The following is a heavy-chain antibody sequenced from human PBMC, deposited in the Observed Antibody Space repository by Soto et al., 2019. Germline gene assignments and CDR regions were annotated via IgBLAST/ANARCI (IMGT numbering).Heavy chain of an antibody. J-gene: IGHJ4*02. CDR2: IYYLGST. D-gene: IGHD3-10*01. V-gene: IGHV4-59*01. Sequence: TSETLSLTCSVSGGSMSEYFWSWIRQSPGKGLEWIGYIYYLGSTDYNPSLKSRVTISVDTSKRQFSLRLTSVTAADTAVYYCARDGYDGSGSPYPAYWGPGTQVTVSS. CDR3: ARDGYDGSGSPYPAY. CDR1: GGSMSEYF.